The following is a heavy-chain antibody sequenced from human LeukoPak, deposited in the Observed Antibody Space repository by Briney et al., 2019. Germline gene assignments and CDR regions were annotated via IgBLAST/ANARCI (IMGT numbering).Heavy chain of an antibody. V-gene: IGHV3-30*18. CDR3: AKDLWPQWLVRYYYYGMDV. Sequence: GRSLRLSCAASGFTFSSYGMHWVRQAPGKGLEWVAVISYDGSNKYYADSVKGRLTISRDNSKNTLYLQMNSLRAEDTAVYYCAKDLWPQWLVRYYYYGMDVWGQGTTVTVSS. CDR2: ISYDGSNK. D-gene: IGHD6-19*01. J-gene: IGHJ6*02. CDR1: GFTFSSYG.